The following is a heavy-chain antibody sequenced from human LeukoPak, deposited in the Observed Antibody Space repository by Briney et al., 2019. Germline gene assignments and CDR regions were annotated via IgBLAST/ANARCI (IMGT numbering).Heavy chain of an antibody. J-gene: IGHJ4*02. CDR3: ARGWEVVTVFDY. D-gene: IGHD5-18*01. Sequence: PLETLSLTCAVYGGSFSGYYWSWIRQPPGKGLEWIGEINHSGSTNYNPSLKGRVTISVDTSKNQFSLKLSSVTAADTAVYYCARGWEVVTVFDYWGQGTLVTVSS. CDR2: INHSGST. V-gene: IGHV4-34*01. CDR1: GGSFSGYY.